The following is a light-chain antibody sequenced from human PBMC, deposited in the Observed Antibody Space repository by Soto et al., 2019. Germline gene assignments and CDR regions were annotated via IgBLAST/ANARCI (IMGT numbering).Light chain of an antibody. CDR1: RSVAHY. CDR3: QQRSHWPLN. Sequence: PGERATLSCRASRSVAHYLAWYQQKPGQAPRLLIYDASNRATGIPARFSGSGSGTDFTLTISSLEPEDFAVYYCQQRSHWPLNFGGGTKVDIK. V-gene: IGKV3-11*01. CDR2: DAS. J-gene: IGKJ4*01.